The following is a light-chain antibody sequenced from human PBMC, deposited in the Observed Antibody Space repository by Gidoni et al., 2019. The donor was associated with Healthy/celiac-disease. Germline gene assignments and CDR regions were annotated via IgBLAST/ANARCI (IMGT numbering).Light chain of an antibody. J-gene: IGKJ2*04. V-gene: IGKV2-28*01. CDR1: QSLLHSNGYNY. CDR2: LGS. Sequence: DIVMTQSPLSLPVTPGEPASISCRSSQSLLHSNGYNYLVWYLQKPGQSPQLLIYLGSNRASGVPDRFSGSGAGTDFTLKISRVEAEDVGVYYCMQALQTPGSFGQGTKLEIK. CDR3: MQALQTPGS.